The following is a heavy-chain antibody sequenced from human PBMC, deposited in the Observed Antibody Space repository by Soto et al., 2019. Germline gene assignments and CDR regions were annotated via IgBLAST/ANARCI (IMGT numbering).Heavy chain of an antibody. CDR3: ARGHPIYCSSTSCYAYYYYGMDV. V-gene: IGHV4-34*01. Sequence: SETLSLTCAVYGGSLSCYYWSWIRQPPGKGLEWIGEINHSGSTNYNPSLKSRVTISVDTSKNQFSLKLSSVTAADTAVYYCARGHPIYCSSTSCYAYYYYGMDVWGQGTTVTVSS. D-gene: IGHD2-2*01. J-gene: IGHJ6*02. CDR2: INHSGST. CDR1: GGSLSCYY.